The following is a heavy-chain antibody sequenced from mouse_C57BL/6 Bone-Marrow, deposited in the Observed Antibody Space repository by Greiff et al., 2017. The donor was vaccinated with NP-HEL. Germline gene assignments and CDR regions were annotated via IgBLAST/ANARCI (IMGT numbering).Heavy chain of an antibody. CDR3: ARSSDGYYSFAY. V-gene: IGHV1-19*01. J-gene: IGHJ3*01. Sequence: EVQLKQSGPVLVKPGASVKMSCKASGYTFTDYYMNWVKQSHGKSLEWIGVINPYNGGTSYNQKFKGKATLTVDKSSSTAYMELNSLTSEDSAVYYCARSSDGYYSFAYWGQGTLVTVSA. D-gene: IGHD2-3*01. CDR2: INPYNGGT. CDR1: GYTFTDYY.